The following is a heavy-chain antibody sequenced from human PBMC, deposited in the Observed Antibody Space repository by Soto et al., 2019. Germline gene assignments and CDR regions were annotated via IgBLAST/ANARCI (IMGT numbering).Heavy chain of an antibody. CDR2: IYYSGST. J-gene: IGHJ6*03. CDR1: GGSISSYY. CDR3: ARRGAYDFWSGYPPPYYYMDV. Sequence: QVQLQESGPGLVKPSETLSLTCTVSGGSISSYYWSWIRQPPGKGLEWIGYIYYSGSTNYNPSLKSRGTISVDTSKNQFSLKLSSETAADTAVYYCARRGAYDFWSGYPPPYYYMDVWGKGTTVTVSS. V-gene: IGHV4-59*08. D-gene: IGHD3-3*01.